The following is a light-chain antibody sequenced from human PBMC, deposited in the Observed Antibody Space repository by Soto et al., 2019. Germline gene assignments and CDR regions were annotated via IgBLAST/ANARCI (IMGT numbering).Light chain of an antibody. Sequence: VLTQSPGTLSFAPGERATLSCRASQSVSSNLAWYQQKPGQAPRLLIYGASTRATGIPARFSGSGSGTEFTLTISSLQYEDFAVYYCQQYNNWPITFGQGTRLEIK. J-gene: IGKJ5*01. V-gene: IGKV3-15*01. CDR1: QSVSSN. CDR2: GAS. CDR3: QQYNNWPIT.